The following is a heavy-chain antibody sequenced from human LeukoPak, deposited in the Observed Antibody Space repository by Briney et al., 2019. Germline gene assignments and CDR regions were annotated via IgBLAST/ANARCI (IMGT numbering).Heavy chain of an antibody. V-gene: IGHV3-30-3*01. J-gene: IGHJ4*02. CDR2: IAIDGINK. D-gene: IGHD6-13*01. CDR3: GRGFSNWSLDY. Sequence: GGSLRLSCAAPGFTFSSYAIHWVRQAPGKGLEWVAVIAIDGINKYYADSVKGRVTLSRDNSKNTVYLQMSSLRVADTGVYYCGRGFSNWSLDYWGQGTLITVSS. CDR1: GFTFSSYA.